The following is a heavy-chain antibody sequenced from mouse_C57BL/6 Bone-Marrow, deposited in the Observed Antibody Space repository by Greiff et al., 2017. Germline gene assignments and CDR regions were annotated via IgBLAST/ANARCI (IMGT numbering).Heavy chain of an antibody. D-gene: IGHD2-4*01. CDR3: ARPGDYDYDWFAY. V-gene: IGHV5-12*01. CDR1: GFTFSDYY. Sequence: EVQLQESGGGLVQPGGSLKLSCAASGFTFSDYYMYWVRQTPEKRLEWVAYISNGGGSTYYPDTVKGRFTISRDNAKNTLYLQMSRLKSEDTAMYYCARPGDYDYDWFAYWGQGTLVTVSA. CDR2: ISNGGGST. J-gene: IGHJ3*01.